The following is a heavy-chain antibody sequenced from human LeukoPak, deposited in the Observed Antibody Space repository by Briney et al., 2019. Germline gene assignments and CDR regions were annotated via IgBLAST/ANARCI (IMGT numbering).Heavy chain of an antibody. V-gene: IGHV1-2*02. Sequence: EASVKVSCKASGYTFTGYYMHWVRQAPGQGLEWMGWINPNSGGTNYAQKFQGRVTMTRDTSISTAYMELSRLGSDDTAVYYCARAEEEPETENWFDPWGQGTLVTVSS. CDR3: ARAEEEPETENWFDP. D-gene: IGHD1-14*01. J-gene: IGHJ5*02. CDR2: INPNSGGT. CDR1: GYTFTGYY.